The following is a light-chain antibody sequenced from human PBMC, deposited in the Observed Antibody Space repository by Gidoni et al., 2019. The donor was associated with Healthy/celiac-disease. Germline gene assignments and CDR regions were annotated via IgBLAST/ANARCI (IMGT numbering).Light chain of an antibody. V-gene: IGKV1-33*01. J-gene: IGKJ4*01. CDR2: DAS. CDR1: QDISNY. Sequence: IQMTQSPSSLSASVGDRVTITCQASQDISNYLNWYQQKPGKAPKLLIYDASNLETGVPSRFSGSGSGTDFTFTISSLQPEDIVTYYCQQYDNLPLTFXGXTKVEIK. CDR3: QQYDNLPLT.